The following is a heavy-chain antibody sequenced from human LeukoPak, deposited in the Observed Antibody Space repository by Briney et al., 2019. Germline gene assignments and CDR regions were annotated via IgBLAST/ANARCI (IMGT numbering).Heavy chain of an antibody. Sequence: PGGSLRLSCAASGFTFSSYWMHWVRQAPGKGLVWFSRIKSDGSTNYADSVKGRFTISRENAKNTVSLQMNSLRAEDTGVYYCARAPSEIGGYYPEYFRHWGQGTLVTVSS. V-gene: IGHV3-74*01. CDR1: GFTFSSYW. CDR3: ARAPSEIGGYYPEYFRH. D-gene: IGHD3-22*01. J-gene: IGHJ1*01. CDR2: IKSDGST.